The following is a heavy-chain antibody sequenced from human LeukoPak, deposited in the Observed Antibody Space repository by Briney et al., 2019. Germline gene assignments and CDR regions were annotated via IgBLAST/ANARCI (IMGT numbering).Heavy chain of an antibody. D-gene: IGHD6-6*01. J-gene: IGHJ6*03. CDR3: ARGAARGETYYYYYMDV. CDR2: ISSSGDAI. CDR1: GFTFSDYY. Sequence: GGSLRLSCAASGFTFSDYYMNWIRQAPGKGLEWVSYISSSGDAIYYADSLKGRITISRDNAKKSLFLQMSSLRADDTAVYYCARGAARGETYYYYYMDVWGKGTTVTVS. V-gene: IGHV3-11*01.